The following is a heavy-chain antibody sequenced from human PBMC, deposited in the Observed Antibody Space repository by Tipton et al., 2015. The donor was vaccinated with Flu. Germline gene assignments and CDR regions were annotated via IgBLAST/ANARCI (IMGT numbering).Heavy chain of an antibody. CDR3: ARGGYNYGYGKNYYYYGMDV. CDR2: IYTSGST. D-gene: IGHD5-18*01. V-gene: IGHV4-61*02. CDR1: GVSISSGSYY. J-gene: IGHJ6*02. Sequence: LRLSCTVSGVSISSGSYYWSWIRQPAGKGLEWIGRIYTSGSTNYNPSLKSRVTISVDTSKNQFSLKLSSVTAADTAVYYCARGGYNYGYGKNYYYYGMDVWGQGTTVTVSS.